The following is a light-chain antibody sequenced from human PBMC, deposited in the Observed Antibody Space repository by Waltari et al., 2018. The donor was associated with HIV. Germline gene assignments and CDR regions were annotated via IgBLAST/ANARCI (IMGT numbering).Light chain of an antibody. CDR3: QAWDSSPFV. Sequence: SYELTQPPSVSVSPGQTASITCSGDKLGDKYACWYQQKPGQSPILVIYQDKKRPSGIPERCSGSSSGNTATLTISGTQPMDEADYYCQAWDSSPFVFGTGTKVTVL. CDR1: KLGDKY. CDR2: QDK. V-gene: IGLV3-1*01. J-gene: IGLJ1*01.